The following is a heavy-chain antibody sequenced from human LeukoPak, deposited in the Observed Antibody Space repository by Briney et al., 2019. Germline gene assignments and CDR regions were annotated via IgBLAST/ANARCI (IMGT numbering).Heavy chain of an antibody. CDR1: GFTFSSYS. J-gene: IGHJ4*02. CDR3: ARGGVYSSSSLGY. Sequence: GGSLRLSCAASGFTFSSYSMNWVRQAPGKGLEWVSSISTSSSYIYYADSVKGRFTISRDNAKNSLYLQMNSLRAEDTAVYYCARGGVYSSSSLGYWGQGTLVTVSS. D-gene: IGHD6-6*01. CDR2: ISTSSSYI. V-gene: IGHV3-21*01.